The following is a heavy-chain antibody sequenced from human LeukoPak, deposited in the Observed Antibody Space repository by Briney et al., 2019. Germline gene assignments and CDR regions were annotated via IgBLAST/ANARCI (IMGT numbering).Heavy chain of an antibody. CDR3: ARVPPYCSSTSCPLLFDY. Sequence: GASVKVSCKASGYTFTSYGISWVRQAPGQGLEWMGWISAYNGNTNYAQKLQGRVTMTTDTSTSTVYMELSSLRFEDTAVYYCARVPPYCSSTSCPLLFDYWGQGTLVTVSS. CDR2: ISAYNGNT. D-gene: IGHD2-2*01. V-gene: IGHV1-18*01. CDR1: GYTFTSYG. J-gene: IGHJ4*02.